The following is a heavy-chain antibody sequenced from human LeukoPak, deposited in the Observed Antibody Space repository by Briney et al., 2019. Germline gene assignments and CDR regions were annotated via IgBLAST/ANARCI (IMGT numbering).Heavy chain of an antibody. V-gene: IGHV3-23*01. Sequence: GGSLRLSCAVSGITLSNYGMSWVRQAPGKGLEWVAGISDSGGRTNYADSVKGRFTISRDNSKNTLYLQMNSLRAEDTAVYYCAKVGSDDHEAFDIWGQGTMVTVSS. J-gene: IGHJ3*02. CDR2: ISDSGGRT. CDR1: GITLSNYG. CDR3: AKVGSDDHEAFDI. D-gene: IGHD1-14*01.